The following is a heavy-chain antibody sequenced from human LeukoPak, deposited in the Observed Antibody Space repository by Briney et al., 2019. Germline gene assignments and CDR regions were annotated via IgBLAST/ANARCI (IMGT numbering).Heavy chain of an antibody. CDR3: AKIGGSDYYDSSGYYGGY. CDR1: GFTFSSYA. Sequence: GGSLRLSCAASGFTFSSYAMSWVRQAPGKGLEWVSAISGSGGSTYYADSVKGRFTISRDNSKNTLYLQMNSLRAEDTAVYYCAKIGGSDYYDSSGYYGGYWGQGTLVTVSS. V-gene: IGHV3-23*01. J-gene: IGHJ4*02. CDR2: ISGSGGST. D-gene: IGHD3-22*01.